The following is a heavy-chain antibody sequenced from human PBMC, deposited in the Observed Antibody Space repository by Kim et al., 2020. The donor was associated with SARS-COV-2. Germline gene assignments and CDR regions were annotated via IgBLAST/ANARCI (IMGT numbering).Heavy chain of an antibody. V-gene: IGHV3-7*01. D-gene: IGHD7-27*01. CDR3: AKGSWADY. CDR1: RFTFSRYW. J-gene: IGHJ4*02. CDR2: IKEDGSEK. Sequence: GGSLRLSCAASRFTFSRYWMTWVRQAPGKGLEWVANIKEDGSEKYYVDSVKGRFTISRDNAENSLYLQMNSLRAEDTAVYYCAKGSWADYWGQGTLVTVS.